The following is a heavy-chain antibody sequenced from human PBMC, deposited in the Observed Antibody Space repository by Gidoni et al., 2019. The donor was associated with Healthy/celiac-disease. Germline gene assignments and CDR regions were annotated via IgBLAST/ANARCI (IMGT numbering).Heavy chain of an antibody. V-gene: IGHV3-23*01. J-gene: IGHJ5*02. D-gene: IGHD3-3*01. CDR3: AKEGRFLEWLLYPNWFDP. CDR2: ISGSGGST. Sequence: EVQLLESGGGLVQPGGSLRLSCAASGFTFSSYAMSWVRQAPGKGLEWVSAISGSGGSTYYADSVKGRFTISRDNSKNTRYLQMNSLRAEDTAVYYCAKEGRFLEWLLYPNWFDPWGQGTLVTVSS. CDR1: GFTFSSYA.